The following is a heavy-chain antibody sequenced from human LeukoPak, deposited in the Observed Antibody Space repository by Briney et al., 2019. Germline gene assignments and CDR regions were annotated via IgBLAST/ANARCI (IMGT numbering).Heavy chain of an antibody. J-gene: IGHJ3*02. V-gene: IGHV1-18*01. CDR1: GYTFTSYG. Sequence: ASMKVSCTASGYTFTSYGITWVRQAPGQGLEWMGWISAYNGNTNYAQNFQGRVTMTTDTSTSTAYMELRSLRSDDTAVYYCARDHSGSPAAFDIWGQGTTVTVSS. CDR2: ISAYNGNT. D-gene: IGHD6-13*01. CDR3: ARDHSGSPAAFDI.